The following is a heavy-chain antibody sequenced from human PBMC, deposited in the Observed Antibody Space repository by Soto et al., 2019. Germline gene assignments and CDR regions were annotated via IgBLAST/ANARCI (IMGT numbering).Heavy chain of an antibody. V-gene: IGHV3-21*01. J-gene: IGHJ4*02. CDR1: GFTFSSYS. CDR3: ARGSGMGTGTTPDLFDY. D-gene: IGHD1-7*01. CDR2: ISSSSSYI. Sequence: EVQLVESGGGLVKPGGSLRLSCAASGFTFSSYSMNRVRQAPGKGLEWVSSISSSSSYIYYADSVKGRFTISRDNAKNSLYLQMNSLRAEDTAVYYCARGSGMGTGTTPDLFDYWGQGTLVTVSS.